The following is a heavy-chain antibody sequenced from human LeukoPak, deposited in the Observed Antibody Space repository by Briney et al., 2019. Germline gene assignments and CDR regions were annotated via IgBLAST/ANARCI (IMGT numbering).Heavy chain of an antibody. Sequence: PGGSLRLSCAASGFTFSSYAMSWVRQAPGKGLEWVSAISSSGGNTHYADSVKGRFTISRDNSKNTLYLQMNSLRAEDTAVYYCAKGGSDYDDHGYSFDYWGQGALVTVSS. CDR2: ISSSGGNT. J-gene: IGHJ4*02. D-gene: IGHD1-26*01. CDR3: AKGGSDYDDHGYSFDY. V-gene: IGHV3-23*01. CDR1: GFTFSSYA.